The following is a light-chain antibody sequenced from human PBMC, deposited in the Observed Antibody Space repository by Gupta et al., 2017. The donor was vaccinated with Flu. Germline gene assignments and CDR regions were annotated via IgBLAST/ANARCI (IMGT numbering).Light chain of an antibody. CDR3: AAWDDSLSGS. J-gene: IGLJ2*01. V-gene: IGLV1-47*02. Sequence: QSVLTQPPSASGTPGQSVTIPCSGRRANIGSYSVYWYQQFPGRAPTLLIYNNNQRPSGVPDRFSGSKSDTSASLAISGRRPEDEADYCCAAWDDSLSGSFGGGTRLTVL. CDR1: RANIGSYS. CDR2: NNN.